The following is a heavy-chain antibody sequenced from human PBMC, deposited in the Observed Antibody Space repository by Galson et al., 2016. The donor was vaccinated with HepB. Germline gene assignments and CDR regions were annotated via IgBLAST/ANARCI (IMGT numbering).Heavy chain of an antibody. CDR2: IKKESDGGAI. CDR3: TPDPETLTYYYYGMDV. V-gene: IGHV3-15*01. J-gene: IGHJ6*02. CDR1: GFTFSNAW. Sequence: SLRLSCAASGFTFSNAWMSWVRQAPGKGLEWVGRIKKESDGGAIDYAAPVKGRFSISRDDSKNTLYLQMNSLKIEDTAVYYCTPDPETLTYYYYGMDVWGQGTTVTVSS.